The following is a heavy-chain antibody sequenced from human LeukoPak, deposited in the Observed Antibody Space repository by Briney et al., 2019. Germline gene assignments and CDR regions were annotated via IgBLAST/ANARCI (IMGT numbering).Heavy chain of an antibody. CDR3: ARDGMLTIQY. CDR1: GGSFSGYY. CDR2: IKRDGSDK. J-gene: IGHJ4*02. Sequence: ETLSLTCAVYGGSFSGYYWSWVRQAPGKGLEWVANIKRDGSDKYYVDSVKGRFTISKDNAKNLLFLQMNSLRAEDTAVYYCARDGMLTIQYWGQGTLVTVSS. V-gene: IGHV3-7*01. D-gene: IGHD3-16*01.